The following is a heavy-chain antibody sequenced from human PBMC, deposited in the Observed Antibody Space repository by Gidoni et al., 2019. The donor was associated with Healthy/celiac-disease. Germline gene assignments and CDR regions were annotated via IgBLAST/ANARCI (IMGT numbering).Heavy chain of an antibody. CDR2: IIPIFGTA. Sequence: QVQLVQSGAEVKKPGSSVKVSCKASGGTFSSYAISWVRQAPGQGLEWMGGIIPIFGTANYAQKFQGRVTITADESTSTAYMELSSLRSEDTAVYYCAGRYYDFWSGYYRQGGYYYYGMDVWGQGTTVTVSS. CDR1: GGTFSSYA. CDR3: AGRYYDFWSGYYRQGGYYYYGMDV. V-gene: IGHV1-69*01. J-gene: IGHJ6*02. D-gene: IGHD3-3*01.